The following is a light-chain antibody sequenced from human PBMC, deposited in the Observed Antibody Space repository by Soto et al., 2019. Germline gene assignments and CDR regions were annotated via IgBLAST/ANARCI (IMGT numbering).Light chain of an antibody. CDR1: ESISMW. V-gene: IGKV1-5*03. Sequence: DIQMTQSPSTLSASVGARVTITCRASESISMWLARYQQKPGKAPKLLIYRASSLESGVPSRFSGSGYGTEFTLTISSVQPDDSATYYCQQYNSWTFGHGTKVEIK. J-gene: IGKJ1*01. CDR2: RAS. CDR3: QQYNSWT.